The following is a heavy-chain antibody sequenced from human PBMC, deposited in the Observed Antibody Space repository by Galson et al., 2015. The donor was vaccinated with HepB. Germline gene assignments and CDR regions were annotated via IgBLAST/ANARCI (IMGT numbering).Heavy chain of an antibody. J-gene: IGHJ6*02. Sequence: SVKVSCKASGGTFSSYTISWVRQAPRQGLEWMGRIIPILGIANYAQKFQGRVTITADKSTSTAYMELSSLRSEDTAVYYCARDHIYYYDSSGPDYYYGMDVWGQGTTVTVSS. V-gene: IGHV1-69*04. D-gene: IGHD3-22*01. CDR2: IIPILGIA. CDR1: GGTFSSYT. CDR3: ARDHIYYYDSSGPDYYYGMDV.